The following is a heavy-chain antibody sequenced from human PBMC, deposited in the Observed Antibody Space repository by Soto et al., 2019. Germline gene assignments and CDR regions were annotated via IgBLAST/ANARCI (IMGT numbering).Heavy chain of an antibody. J-gene: IGHJ4*01. CDR3: AKDMSGDDYGGNSACDY. CDR2: ISGDGGST. D-gene: IGHD4-17*01. CDR1: GFTFDDYA. V-gene: IGHV3-43*02. Sequence: GGSLRLSCAASGFTFDDYAMHWVRQAPGKGLEWVYLISGDGGSTYYADSVKGRFTISRDNSKNSLYLQKNSLRTEDTALYYRAKDMSGDDYGGNSACDYWGHGTLVTVSS.